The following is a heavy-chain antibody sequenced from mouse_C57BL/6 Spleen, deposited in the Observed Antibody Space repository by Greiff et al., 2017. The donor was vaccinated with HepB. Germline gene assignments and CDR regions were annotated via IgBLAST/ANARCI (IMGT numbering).Heavy chain of an antibody. V-gene: IGHV1-61*01. CDR1: GYTFTSYW. D-gene: IGHD1-1*01. Sequence: VQLQQPGAELVRPGSSVKLSCKASGYTFTSYWMDWVKQRPGQGLEWIGNIYPSDSETHYNQKFKDKATLTVDKSSSTAYMQLSSLTSEDSAVYYCARRNGGAMGYWGQGTSGTGSS. J-gene: IGHJ4*01. CDR2: IYPSDSET. CDR3: ARRNGGAMGY.